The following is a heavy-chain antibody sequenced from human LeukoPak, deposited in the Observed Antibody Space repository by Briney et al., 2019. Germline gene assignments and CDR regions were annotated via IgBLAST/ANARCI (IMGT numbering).Heavy chain of an antibody. CDR2: IYYSGST. CDR3: ASGPTYYYDSSGYIFFDY. D-gene: IGHD3-22*01. J-gene: IGHJ4*02. V-gene: IGHV4-59*01. Sequence: SETLSLTCTVSGGSISSYYWSWIRQPPGKGLEWIGYIYYSGSTNYNPSLKSPVTISVDTSKNQFSLKLSSVTAADTAVYYCASGPTYYYDSSGYIFFDYWGQGTLVTVSS. CDR1: GGSISSYY.